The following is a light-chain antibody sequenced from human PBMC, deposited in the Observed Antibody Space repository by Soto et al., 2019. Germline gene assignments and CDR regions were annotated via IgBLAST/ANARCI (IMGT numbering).Light chain of an antibody. Sequence: EIVMTQSPATLSVSPGERATLSCRASHSISDTLAWYQQKPGQAPRLLMFGSSTRAPGIPARFSASGSETEFTLTITTLQSEDFAVYYCQQYNSWPRTFGQGTKVEFK. CDR1: HSISDT. V-gene: IGKV3-15*01. J-gene: IGKJ1*01. CDR2: GSS. CDR3: QQYNSWPRT.